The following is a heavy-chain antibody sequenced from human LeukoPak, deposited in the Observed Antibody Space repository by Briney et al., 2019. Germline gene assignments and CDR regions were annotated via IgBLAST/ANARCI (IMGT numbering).Heavy chain of an antibody. CDR2: ISCSSSYI. D-gene: IGHD6-19*01. CDR3: ARDREAVADYYYYYGMDV. J-gene: IGHJ6*02. V-gene: IGHV3-21*01. CDR1: GFTFSSYS. Sequence: GGSLRLSCAASGFTFSSYSMNWVRQAPGKGLEWVSSISCSSSYIYYADSVKGRFTISRDNAKNSLYLQMNSLRAEDTAVYYCARDREAVADYYYYYGMDVWGQGTTVTVSS.